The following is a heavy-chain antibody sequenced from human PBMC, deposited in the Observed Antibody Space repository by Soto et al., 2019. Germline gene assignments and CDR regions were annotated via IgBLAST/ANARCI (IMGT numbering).Heavy chain of an antibody. D-gene: IGHD3-9*01. V-gene: IGHV3-23*01. CDR1: GFTFSSYA. J-gene: IGHJ4*02. CDR2: ISGSGGST. CDR3: SVDPRFDY. Sequence: EVQLLESGGGLVQPGGSLRLSCAASGFTFSSYAMSWVRQAPGKGLEWVSAISGSGGSTNYADSVKGRFTISRDNSKNTLYLQMNSLKAEDTAVYYCSVDPRFDYWGQGTLVTVSS.